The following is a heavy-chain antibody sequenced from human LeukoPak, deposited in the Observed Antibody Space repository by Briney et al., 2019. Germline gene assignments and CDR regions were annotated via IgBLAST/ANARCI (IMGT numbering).Heavy chain of an antibody. J-gene: IGHJ2*01. D-gene: IGHD5-18*01. Sequence: GSSVKVSCKASGGTFSSYAISWVRQAHGQGLEWVGGIIPIFGTANYAQTFQGRVTTSPDESTSTASMGLCSLRSEDTAVYYCARDKGEGYSYGGYFDLWGRGTLVTVSS. CDR2: IIPIFGTA. CDR1: GGTFSSYA. V-gene: IGHV1-69*01. CDR3: ARDKGEGYSYGGYFDL.